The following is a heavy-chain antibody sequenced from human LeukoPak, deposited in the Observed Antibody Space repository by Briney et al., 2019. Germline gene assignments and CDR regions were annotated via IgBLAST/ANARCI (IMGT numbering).Heavy chain of an antibody. D-gene: IGHD3-10*01. Sequence: SETLSLTCTVSGGSISSGGYYWNWIRQPPGKGLEWIGEINHSGSTNYNPSLKSRATISVDTSKNQFSLKVSSVTAADTAVYYCARSGRGAHIPFDYWGQGTLVTVSS. V-gene: IGHV4-30-2*01. J-gene: IGHJ4*02. CDR1: GGSISSGGYY. CDR3: ARSGRGAHIPFDY. CDR2: INHSGST.